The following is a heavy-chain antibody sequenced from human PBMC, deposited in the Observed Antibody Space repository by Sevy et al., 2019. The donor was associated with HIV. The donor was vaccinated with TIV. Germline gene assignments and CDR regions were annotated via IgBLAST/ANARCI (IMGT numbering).Heavy chain of an antibody. Sequence: GGSLRLSCAASGFTFSSYGMHWVRQAPGKGLEWVAFIRYDGSNKYYAGSVKGRFTISRDNSKNTLYLQMNSLRAEDTAVYYCAKDLCSSTSCYVYYYYYGMDVWGQGTTVTVSS. J-gene: IGHJ6*02. CDR3: AKDLCSSTSCYVYYYYYGMDV. CDR1: GFTFSSYG. D-gene: IGHD2-2*01. CDR2: IRYDGSNK. V-gene: IGHV3-30*02.